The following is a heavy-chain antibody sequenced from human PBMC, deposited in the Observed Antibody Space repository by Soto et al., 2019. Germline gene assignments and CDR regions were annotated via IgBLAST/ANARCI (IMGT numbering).Heavy chain of an antibody. D-gene: IGHD1-26*01. CDR1: GYTFISYY. J-gene: IGHJ5*02. CDR3: ERGFGYSWFDP. Sequence: DSVKVSCKASGYTFISYYLHWMRQAPGQGLEWMGLINPSGGITRYAQKFQGRVTVTSDTSTSTVYMELSSLTSEDTAVYYCERGFGYSWFDPWGQGSLVTVSS. CDR2: INPSGGIT. V-gene: IGHV1-46*01.